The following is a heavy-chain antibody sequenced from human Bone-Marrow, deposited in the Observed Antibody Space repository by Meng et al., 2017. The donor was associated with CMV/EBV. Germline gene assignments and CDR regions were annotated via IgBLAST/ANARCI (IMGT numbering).Heavy chain of an antibody. Sequence: QVQVFQFGAGGTKPGSSVKVSCKASGGTFSSYAISWVRQAPGQGLEWMGGIIPIFGTANYAQKFQGSVTITADESTSTAYMELSSLRSEDTAVYYCARGGGYDFDYWGQGTLVTVSS. CDR1: GGTFSSYA. D-gene: IGHD5-12*01. CDR3: ARGGGYDFDY. J-gene: IGHJ4*02. CDR2: IIPIFGTA. V-gene: IGHV1-69*12.